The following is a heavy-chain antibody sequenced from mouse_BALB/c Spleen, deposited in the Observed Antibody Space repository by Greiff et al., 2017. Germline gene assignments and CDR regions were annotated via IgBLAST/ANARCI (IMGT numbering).Heavy chain of an antibody. D-gene: IGHD2-4*01. CDR1: GFTFSSFG. Sequence: EVQGVESGGGLVQPGGSRKLSCAASGFTFSSFGMHWVRQAPEKGLEWVAYISSGSSTIYYADTVKGRFTISRDNPKNTLFLQMTSLRSEDTAMYYCARSGYDSYYYAMDYWGQGTSVTVSS. CDR3: ARSGYDSYYYAMDY. J-gene: IGHJ4*01. V-gene: IGHV5-17*02. CDR2: ISSGSSTI.